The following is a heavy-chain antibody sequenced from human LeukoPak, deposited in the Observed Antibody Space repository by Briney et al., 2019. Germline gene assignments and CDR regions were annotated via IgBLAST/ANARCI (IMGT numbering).Heavy chain of an antibody. CDR2: VYYTGST. J-gene: IGHJ6*03. V-gene: IGHV4-59*01. Sequence: SETLSLTCTVSGGSISSYYWSWVRQPPGKGLEWIGFVYYTGSTNYSPSLKSRVTISVDTSKNQFSLKLRSVTAADTAVYYCARGPMVRGIYYYYYMDVWGKGTTVTVSS. D-gene: IGHD3-10*01. CDR3: ARGPMVRGIYYYYYMDV. CDR1: GGSISSYY.